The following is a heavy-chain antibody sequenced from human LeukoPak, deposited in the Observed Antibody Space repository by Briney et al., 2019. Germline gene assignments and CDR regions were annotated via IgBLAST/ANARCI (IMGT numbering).Heavy chain of an antibody. J-gene: IGHJ4*02. D-gene: IGHD5-18*01. CDR1: GYTFTGYY. Sequence: SVKVSCKASGYTFTGYYMHWVRQAPGQGLEWMGGIIPIFGTANYAQKFQGRVTITADESTSTAYMELSSLRSEDTAVYYCARVAPPGYSYGFVYYFDYWGQGTLVTVSS. V-gene: IGHV1-69*13. CDR3: ARVAPPGYSYGFVYYFDY. CDR2: IIPIFGTA.